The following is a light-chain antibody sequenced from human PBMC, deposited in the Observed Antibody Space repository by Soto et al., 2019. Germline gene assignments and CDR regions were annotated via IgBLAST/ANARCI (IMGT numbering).Light chain of an antibody. J-gene: IGKJ2*01. V-gene: IGKV3-15*01. Sequence: EIVMTQSPATLSVSPGERPTLSCRASQSINDNLAWYQQKPGQXPRXXIYGASTRATGVPARFSGSGSGTAGTLTISSLQSEDCEVYDGQQYNSGPYTFGQGT. CDR2: GAS. CDR1: QSINDN. CDR3: QQYNSGPYT.